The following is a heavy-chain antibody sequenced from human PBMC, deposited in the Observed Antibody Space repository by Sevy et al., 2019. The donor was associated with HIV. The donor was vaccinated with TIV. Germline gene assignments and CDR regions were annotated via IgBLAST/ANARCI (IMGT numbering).Heavy chain of an antibody. CDR3: AREGSSWAGWFDP. Sequence: SETLSLTCTVSGGSISSGSYYWNWIRQPAGKGLEWIGRIYTSGSTNYNPSLKSRVTISVDTSKNQFSLKLSSVTAADTAVYYCAREGSSWAGWFDPWGQGTLVTVSS. J-gene: IGHJ5*02. D-gene: IGHD6-13*01. V-gene: IGHV4-61*02. CDR2: IYTSGST. CDR1: GGSISSGSYY.